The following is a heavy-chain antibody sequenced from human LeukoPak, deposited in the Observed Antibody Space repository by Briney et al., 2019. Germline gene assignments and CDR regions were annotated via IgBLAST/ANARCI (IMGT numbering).Heavy chain of an antibody. CDR1: GFTFSSYG. J-gene: IGHJ4*02. Sequence: GGSLRLSCAASGFTFSSYGMHWVRQAPGKGLEWVSYMSSSSNTRYYADSVKGRFTISRDNAKNSLYLQMNSLRDEDTAVYYCARGTGTNVLRPFDYWGQGTLVNVSS. CDR2: MSSSSNTR. V-gene: IGHV3-48*02. D-gene: IGHD2/OR15-2a*01. CDR3: ARGTGTNVLRPFDY.